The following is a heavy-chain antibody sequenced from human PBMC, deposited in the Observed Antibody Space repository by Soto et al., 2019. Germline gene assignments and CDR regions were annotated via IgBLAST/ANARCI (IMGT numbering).Heavy chain of an antibody. CDR2: ISYDGSNK. CDR3: ARIDY. V-gene: IGHV3-30-3*01. CDR1: GFTFSSYA. J-gene: IGHJ4*02. Sequence: QVQLVESGGGGVQPGRSLRLSCAASGFTFSSYAMHWGRQAPGKGLEWVAVISYDGSNKYYADSVKGRFTISRDNSKNTLYLQMNRLRAEDTAVYYCARIDYWGQGTLVTVSS.